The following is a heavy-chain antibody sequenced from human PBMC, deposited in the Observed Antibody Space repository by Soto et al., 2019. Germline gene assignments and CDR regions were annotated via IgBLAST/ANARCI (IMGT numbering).Heavy chain of an antibody. CDR1: GGSISSYY. V-gene: IGHV4-59*01. J-gene: IGHJ4*02. CDR3: ARRYVTPFDY. Sequence: QVQLQESGPGLVKPSETLSLTCTVSGGSISSYYWSWIRQPPGKGLEWIGYIYYSRSTNYNPSLKSRVTIPVNTSKTQFSLKLSSVTAADTAVYYCARRYVTPFDYWSQGTLVTVSS. D-gene: IGHD3-16*01. CDR2: IYYSRST.